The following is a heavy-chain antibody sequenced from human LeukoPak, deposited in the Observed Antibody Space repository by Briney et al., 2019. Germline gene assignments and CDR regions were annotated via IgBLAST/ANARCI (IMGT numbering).Heavy chain of an antibody. Sequence: GGSLRLSCAASGFTVSSTYMSWVRQSPGKGLEWVSVVYKDGKMFYIDSVKGRFAISRDTSKNTVYLQMNNLRAEDTAVYYCASRHCSGGDCYFAGADPFDHWGQETLATVSS. J-gene: IGHJ4*02. CDR3: ASRHCSGGDCYFAGADPFDH. CDR1: GFTVSSTY. CDR2: VYKDGKM. D-gene: IGHD2-21*01. V-gene: IGHV3-53*01.